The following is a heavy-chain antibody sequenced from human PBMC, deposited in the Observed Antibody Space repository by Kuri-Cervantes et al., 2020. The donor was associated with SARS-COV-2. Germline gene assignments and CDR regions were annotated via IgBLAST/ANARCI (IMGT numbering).Heavy chain of an antibody. J-gene: IGHJ6*03. CDR3: AREGLGYGAEYYYYMDV. CDR1: GYTFTSYG. V-gene: IGHV1-18*01. CDR2: ISAYNGNT. Sequence: ASVKVSCKASGYTFTSYGISWVRQAPGQGLEWTGWISAYNGNTNYAQKLQGRVTMTTDKSTSTAHMELSSLRSEDTAVYYCAREGLGYGAEYYYYMDVWGKGTTVTVSS. D-gene: IGHD4-17*01.